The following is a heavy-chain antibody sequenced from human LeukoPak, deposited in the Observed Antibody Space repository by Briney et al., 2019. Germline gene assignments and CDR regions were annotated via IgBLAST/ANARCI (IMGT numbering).Heavy chain of an antibody. Sequence: SETLSLTCAVYGGSFSGYYWSWIRQPPGKGLEWIGEINHSGSTNYNPSLKSRVTISVDTSKNQFSLKLSSVTAADTAVYYCARGRGIDYWGQGTLVTVSS. CDR3: ARGRGIDY. J-gene: IGHJ4*02. D-gene: IGHD3-10*01. CDR2: INHSGST. V-gene: IGHV4-34*01. CDR1: GGSFSGYY.